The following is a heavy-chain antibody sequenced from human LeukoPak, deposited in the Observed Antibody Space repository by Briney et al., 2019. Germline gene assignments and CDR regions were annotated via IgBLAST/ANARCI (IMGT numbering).Heavy chain of an antibody. V-gene: IGHV4-4*02. Sequence: SGTLSLTCAVSVGSISSSNWWSWVRQPPEKGLEWIGEIYHSGNTNYNPSLRSRVTISVDKSKNQFSLKLSSVTAADTAVYYCAKTMTTVIAGVDSWGQGTLVTVSS. CDR3: AKTMTTVIAGVDS. CDR2: IYHSGNT. J-gene: IGHJ4*02. CDR1: VGSISSSNW. D-gene: IGHD4-11*01.